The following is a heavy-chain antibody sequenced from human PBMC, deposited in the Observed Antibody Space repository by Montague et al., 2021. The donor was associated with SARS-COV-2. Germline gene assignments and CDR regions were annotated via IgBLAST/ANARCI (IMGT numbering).Heavy chain of an antibody. CDR1: GFTFSSYW. CDR3: ARDGLAVAAAGTDSQYYYYGMDV. J-gene: IGHJ6*02. CDR2: IKQDGSGK. Sequence: SLRLSCAAPGFTFSSYWMSWVRQAPGKGLEWVANIKQDGSGKYYVDSVKGRFTISRDNAKNSLYLQMNSLRAEDTAVYYCARDGLAVAAAGTDSQYYYYGMDVWGQGTTVTVSS. D-gene: IGHD6-13*01. V-gene: IGHV3-7*01.